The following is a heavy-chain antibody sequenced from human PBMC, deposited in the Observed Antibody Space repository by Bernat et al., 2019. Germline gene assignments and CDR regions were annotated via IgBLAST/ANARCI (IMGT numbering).Heavy chain of an antibody. Sequence: EVQLVESGGGLVQPGGSLRLSCAASGFTFSSYSMNWVRQAPGKGLEWVSYISSSSSTIYYADSVKGRFTISRHNSKNTLYLQMNSLRAEDTAVYYCARGTSTSAPYMDVWGKGTTVTVSS. CDR2: ISSSSSTI. V-gene: IGHV3-48*01. CDR3: ARGTSTSAPYMDV. CDR1: GFTFSSYS. J-gene: IGHJ6*03.